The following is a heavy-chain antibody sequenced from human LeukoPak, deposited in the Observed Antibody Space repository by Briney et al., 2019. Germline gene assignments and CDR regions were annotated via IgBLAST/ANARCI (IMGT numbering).Heavy chain of an antibody. Sequence: SETLSLTCTVPGGSISSYYWSWIRQPPGKGLEWIGYIYYSGSTNYNPSLKSRVTISVDTSKNQFSLKLSSVTAADTAVYYCARVTTDFWSGYEYYYYYGMDVWGQGTTVTVSS. J-gene: IGHJ6*02. CDR1: GGSISSYY. CDR2: IYYSGST. CDR3: ARVTTDFWSGYEYYYYYGMDV. V-gene: IGHV4-59*01. D-gene: IGHD3-3*01.